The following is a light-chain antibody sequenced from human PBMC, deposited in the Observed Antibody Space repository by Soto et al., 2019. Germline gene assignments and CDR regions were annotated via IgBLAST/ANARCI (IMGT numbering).Light chain of an antibody. CDR3: QQRTNWPPT. J-gene: IGKJ4*01. V-gene: IGKV3-11*01. Sequence: EIVLTQSPATLSLSPGERATLSCRASQSVSNDLVWYHQKPGQAPRVLIYSASNRATGIPARFSGSGSGTDFTLTISSLDPEDFAVYYCQQRTNWPPTFGGGTKVEMK. CDR2: SAS. CDR1: QSVSND.